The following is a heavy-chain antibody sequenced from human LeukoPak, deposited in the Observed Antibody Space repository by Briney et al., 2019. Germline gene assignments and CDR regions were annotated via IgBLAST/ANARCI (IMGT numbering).Heavy chain of an antibody. Sequence: PGGSLRLSCAASGFTFSRYDMHWVRQAPGKGLEWVAVISYDGEDKHYADSVKGRFTISRDNSKNTLYLQMNSLRAEDTAVYYCAKDRDTYGSIYYFDDWGQGTLVTVSS. CDR1: GFTFSRYD. CDR3: AKDRDTYGSIYYFDD. D-gene: IGHD5-18*01. CDR2: ISYDGEDK. J-gene: IGHJ4*02. V-gene: IGHV3-30*18.